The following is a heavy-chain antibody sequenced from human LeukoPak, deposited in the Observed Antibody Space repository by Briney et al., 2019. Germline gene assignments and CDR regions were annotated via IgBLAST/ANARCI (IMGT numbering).Heavy chain of an antibody. V-gene: IGHV3-21*01. CDR3: ARIHSNYPFDI. J-gene: IGHJ3*02. D-gene: IGHD4-11*01. CDR1: GFTFSSYS. Sequence: PGGSLRLSCAASGFTFSSYSMNWVRQAPGRGLEWVSSISSSSYIYYADSVKGRFTISRDNAKNSLYLQMNSLRAEDTAVYYCARIHSNYPFDIWGQGTMVTVSS. CDR2: ISSSSYI.